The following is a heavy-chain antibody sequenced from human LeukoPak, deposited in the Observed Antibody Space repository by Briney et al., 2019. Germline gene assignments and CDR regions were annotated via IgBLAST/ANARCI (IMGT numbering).Heavy chain of an antibody. D-gene: IGHD5-24*01. J-gene: IGHJ4*02. CDR3: AKGEYHQDGIGENRFDN. CDR1: GFAFSDYY. V-gene: IGHV3-11*04. CDR2: ISSSGSTI. Sequence: GGSLRLSCAASGFAFSDYYMSWIRQAPGKGLEWVSYISSSGSTIYYADSVKGRFTTSRDNAKNSVFLQMSSLRPEDTAVYYCAKGEYHQDGIGENRFDNWGQGALVTVSS.